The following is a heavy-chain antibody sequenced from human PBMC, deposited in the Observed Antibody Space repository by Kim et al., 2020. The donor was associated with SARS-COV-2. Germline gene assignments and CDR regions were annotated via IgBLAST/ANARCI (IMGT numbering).Heavy chain of an antibody. CDR2: IRSKAYGGTT. Sequence: GGSLRLSCKASGFTFGDNAMSWVRQAPGKGLEWVGFIRSKAYGGTTEYAASVKGRFTISRDDSKSIAYLQMNSLKTEDTAVYYCTRAHNIGSWASYYYYYMDVWGKGTTVTVSS. V-gene: IGHV3-49*04. J-gene: IGHJ6*03. CDR1: GFTFGDNA. D-gene: IGHD1-26*01. CDR3: TRAHNIGSWASYYYYYMDV.